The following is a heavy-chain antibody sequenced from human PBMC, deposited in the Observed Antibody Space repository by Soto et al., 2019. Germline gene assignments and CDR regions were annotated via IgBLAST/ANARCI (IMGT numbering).Heavy chain of an antibody. CDR3: ARQDYDILTGLDAFDI. D-gene: IGHD3-9*01. CDR2: IYPGDSDT. J-gene: IGHJ3*02. V-gene: IGHV5-51*01. CDR1: GYSFTSYW. Sequence: GESLKISCKGSGYSFTSYWIGWVRQMPGKGLEWMGIIYPGDSDTRYSPSFQGQVTISADKSISTAYLQWGSLEASDTAMYYCARQDYDILTGLDAFDIWGQGTMVTVSS.